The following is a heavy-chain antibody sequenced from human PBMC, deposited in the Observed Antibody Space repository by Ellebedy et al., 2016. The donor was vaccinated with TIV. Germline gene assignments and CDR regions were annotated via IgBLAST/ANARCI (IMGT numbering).Heavy chain of an antibody. CDR3: ARVLRATSGMDV. CDR2: LIPIFGTP. CDR1: GTTFTSYA. V-gene: IGHV1-69*13. Sequence: ASVKVSCKASGTTFTSYAISWVRQAPGQGLEWVGGLIPIFGTPGYAQKFQGRVTITADESATTSTVYMELSSLRSDDTAMYYCARVLRATSGMDVWGQGTTVTVS. J-gene: IGHJ6*02. D-gene: IGHD4/OR15-4a*01.